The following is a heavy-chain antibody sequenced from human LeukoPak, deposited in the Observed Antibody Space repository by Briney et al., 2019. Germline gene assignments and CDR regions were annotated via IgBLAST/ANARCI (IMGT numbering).Heavy chain of an antibody. CDR3: ARGPPTFGGLPHDY. V-gene: IGHV1-2*02. Sequence: ASVKVSCKASGYTFTGYYMHWVRQAPGQGLEWMGWINPNSGGTNYAQKFQGRVTMTRDTSISTAYMELGRLRSDDTAVYYCARGPPTFGGLPHDYWGQGTLVTVSS. D-gene: IGHD3-16*01. CDR2: INPNSGGT. J-gene: IGHJ4*02. CDR1: GYTFTGYY.